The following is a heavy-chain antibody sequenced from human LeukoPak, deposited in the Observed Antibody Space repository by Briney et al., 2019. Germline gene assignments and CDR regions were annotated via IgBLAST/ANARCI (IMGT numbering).Heavy chain of an antibody. Sequence: ASVKVSYRASVGTFSSYSLIWARQASGQGLEGMEWISDINGNTNNALKLQGRDTMTADTSTSTAYMELRSLRSDGTAVYYCAREGLQDNWFDPWGREPWSPSPQ. D-gene: IGHD4-11*01. CDR2: ISDINGNT. J-gene: IGHJ5*02. V-gene: IGHV1-18*01. CDR1: VGTFSSYS. CDR3: AREGLQDNWFDP.